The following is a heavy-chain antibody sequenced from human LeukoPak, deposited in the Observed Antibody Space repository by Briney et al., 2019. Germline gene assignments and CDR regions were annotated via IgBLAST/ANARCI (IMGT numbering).Heavy chain of an antibody. V-gene: IGHV3-11*04. Sequence: GGSLRLSCAASGFTFSDYYMSWIRQVPGKGLEWVSYISGSSSTMYYANSVKGRFTISRDNAKNLLYLQMNSLRAEDTAVYYCARIYSSGWYYYYGMDVWGQGTTVTVSS. CDR3: ARIYSSGWYYYYGMDV. D-gene: IGHD6-19*01. CDR1: GFTFSDYY. CDR2: ISGSSSTM. J-gene: IGHJ6*02.